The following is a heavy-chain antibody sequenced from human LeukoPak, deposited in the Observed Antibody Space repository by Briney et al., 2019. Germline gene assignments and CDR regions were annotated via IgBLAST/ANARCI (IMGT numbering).Heavy chain of an antibody. V-gene: IGHV3-23*01. CDR1: GFTFSSYA. D-gene: IGHD2-15*01. CDR2: ISGSTGDT. J-gene: IGHJ5*02. CDR3: ARGQYCSGGSCYPGWLDP. Sequence: PGGSPRLSCVGSGFTFSSYAMTWVRQAPGKGLEWVSGISGSTGDTHYGDSVKGRFIISRDNSKNTLYLQMNSLRAEDTAAYYCARGQYCSGGSCYPGWLDPWGQGVLVIVSS.